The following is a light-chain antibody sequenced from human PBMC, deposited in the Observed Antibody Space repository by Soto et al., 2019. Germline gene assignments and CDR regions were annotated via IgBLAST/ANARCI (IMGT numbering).Light chain of an antibody. CDR1: QSVSSSY. V-gene: IGKV3D-20*01. CDR3: QQYCSSPYT. CDR2: DAS. J-gene: IGKJ2*01. Sequence: EIVLTQSPATLSLSPGERATLSCGASQSVSSSYLAWYQQKPGLAPRLLIYDASSRATGIPDRFSGSGSVTDFTLTISRLEPEAVAVYYCQQYCSSPYTFGQGTKLEIK.